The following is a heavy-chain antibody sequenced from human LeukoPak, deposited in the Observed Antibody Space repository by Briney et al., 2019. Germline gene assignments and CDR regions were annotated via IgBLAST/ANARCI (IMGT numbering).Heavy chain of an antibody. CDR1: GFTFTSSA. J-gene: IGHJ4*02. D-gene: IGHD3-3*01. CDR3: AAALYYDFWSGYYNFDY. Sequence: EASVTVSCKASGFTFTSSAMQWVRQARGQRLEWIGWIVVGSGNTNYAQKFQERVTITRDMSTSTAYMELSSLRSEDTAVYYCAAALYYDFWSGYYNFDYWGQGTLVTVSS. CDR2: IVVGSGNT. V-gene: IGHV1-58*02.